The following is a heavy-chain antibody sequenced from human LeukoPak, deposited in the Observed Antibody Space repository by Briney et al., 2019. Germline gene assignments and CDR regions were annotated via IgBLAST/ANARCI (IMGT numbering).Heavy chain of an antibody. V-gene: IGHV1-69*05. J-gene: IGHJ6*03. CDR3: ARQDRGATNYYYYMDV. D-gene: IGHD5-12*01. Sequence: ASVKVSCKASGGTFSSYTISWVRQAPGQGLEWMGGISPIFGTANYAQKFQGRVTITTDESTSTAYVELSSLRSEDTAVYYCARQDRGATNYYYYMDVWVKGTTVTVSS. CDR1: GGTFSSYT. CDR2: ISPIFGTA.